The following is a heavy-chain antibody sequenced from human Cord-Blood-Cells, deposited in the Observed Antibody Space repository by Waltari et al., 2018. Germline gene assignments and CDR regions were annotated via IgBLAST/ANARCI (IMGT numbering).Heavy chain of an antibody. CDR3: ASTYVYSSSYYYYYGMDV. CDR1: GDSISSYY. CDR2: IYYSGST. V-gene: IGHV4-59*01. D-gene: IGHD6-6*01. J-gene: IGHJ6*02. Sequence: QVQLQESGPGLVKPSETLSLTCTVSGDSISSYYWSWIRQPPGKGLEWIGYIYYSGSTNYIPSLKSRVTISVDTSKNQFSLKLSSATAADTAVYYCASTYVYSSSYYYYYGMDVWGQGTTVTVSS.